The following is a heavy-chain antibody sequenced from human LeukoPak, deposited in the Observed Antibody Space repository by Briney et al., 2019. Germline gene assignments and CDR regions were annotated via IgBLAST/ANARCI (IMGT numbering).Heavy chain of an antibody. CDR1: GDSISSHP. V-gene: IGHV4-59*11. J-gene: IGHJ4*02. CDR2: IDYNGNT. D-gene: IGHD2-21*02. CDR3: ARLAKCDGNCYSFHL. Sequence: SETLPHTCDVSGDSISSHPWSWIRQPPGKGLDYIGFIDYNGNTNYNPSLKSRVTISLDIFKNQFSLNLNSVSAADTAVYYCARLAKCDGNCYSFHLWGQGMLVTVSS.